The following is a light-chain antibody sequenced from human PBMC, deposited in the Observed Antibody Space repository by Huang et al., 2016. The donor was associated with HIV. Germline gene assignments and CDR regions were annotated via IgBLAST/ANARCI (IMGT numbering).Light chain of an antibody. J-gene: IGKJ4*01. CDR2: GAS. CDR1: QSVSSSY. V-gene: IGKV3-20*01. Sequence: EIVLTQSPGTLSLSPGESATLSCRASQSVSSSYLAWYQQKPGQAPRLLIYGASKRATGIPDRFRGSGSGTDFTLTISRLEPEDFAVYFCQQYGSSSLTFGGGTKVEIK. CDR3: QQYGSSSLT.